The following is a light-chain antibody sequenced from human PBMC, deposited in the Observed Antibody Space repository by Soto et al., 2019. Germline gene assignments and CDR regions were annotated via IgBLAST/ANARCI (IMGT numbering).Light chain of an antibody. CDR3: GSDGASSV. V-gene: IGLV2-11*01. CDR1: SNDVGAHNY. CDR2: DVN. J-gene: IGLJ1*01. Sequence: QSALTQPRSVSGSPGQSVAISCTGTSNDVGAHNYVSWYQQHPGKAPKLMIYDVNKRPSGVPDRFSGSKSGNTASLTISGLQPEDDADYYCGSDGASSVFGTGTKLTVL.